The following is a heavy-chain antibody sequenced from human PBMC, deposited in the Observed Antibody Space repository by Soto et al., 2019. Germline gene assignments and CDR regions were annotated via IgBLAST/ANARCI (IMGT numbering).Heavy chain of an antibody. Sequence: GVLRLSCTASGFIFSEYTVTWVRQAPGKGLEWVGFIRSKAYGGTTEYAASVKGRFTISRDDSKSIAYLQMNSLKIEDTAMYFCSRTDYYDRSGSYSGMDVWGQGTTVTVSS. D-gene: IGHD3-22*01. J-gene: IGHJ6*02. CDR1: GFIFSEYT. V-gene: IGHV3-49*04. CDR2: IRSKAYGGTT. CDR3: SRTDYYDRSGSYSGMDV.